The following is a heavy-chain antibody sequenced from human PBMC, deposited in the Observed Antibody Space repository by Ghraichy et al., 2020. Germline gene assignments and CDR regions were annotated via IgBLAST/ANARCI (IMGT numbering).Heavy chain of an antibody. CDR1: GGSFSGYY. Sequence: SETLSLTCAVYGGSFSGYYWSWIRQRPGQGLERIGVINHSGSTNYNPSLNRRVTISVDTSTNQFSLKLSPVTAADTAVYFCARGWGSSSVDYWGQGTLVTVSS. J-gene: IGHJ4*02. V-gene: IGHV4-34*01. CDR2: INHSGST. D-gene: IGHD6-6*01. CDR3: ARGWGSSSVDY.